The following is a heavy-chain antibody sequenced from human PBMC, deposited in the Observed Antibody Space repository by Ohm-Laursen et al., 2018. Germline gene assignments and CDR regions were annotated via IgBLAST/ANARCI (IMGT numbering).Heavy chain of an antibody. V-gene: IGHV3-9*01. D-gene: IGHD3-22*01. CDR1: GFTFYDYA. CDR3: AKDLASGSGYYWYFDL. CDR2: ISWNNGNI. Sequence: SLRLSCAASGFTFYDYAMHWVRQAPGKGLEWVSGISWNNGNIDYADSVKGRFTISRDNAKNSVYLQMNSLRAEDTALYYCAKDLASGSGYYWYFDLWGRGTLVTVSS. J-gene: IGHJ2*01.